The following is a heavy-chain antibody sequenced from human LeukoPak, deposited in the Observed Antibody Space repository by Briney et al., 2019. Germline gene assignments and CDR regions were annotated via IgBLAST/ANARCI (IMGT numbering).Heavy chain of an antibody. J-gene: IGHJ4*02. V-gene: IGHV4-34*01. D-gene: IGHD2-2*02. CDR1: GGSFSGYY. Sequence: SETLSLTCAVYGGSFSGYYWSWIRQPPGKGLGWIGEINHSGSTNYNPSLKSRVTISVDTSKNQFSLKLSSVTAADTAVYYCARPPREGYCSSTSCYRGRHFDYWGQGTLVTVSS. CDR2: INHSGST. CDR3: ARPPREGYCSSTSCYRGRHFDY.